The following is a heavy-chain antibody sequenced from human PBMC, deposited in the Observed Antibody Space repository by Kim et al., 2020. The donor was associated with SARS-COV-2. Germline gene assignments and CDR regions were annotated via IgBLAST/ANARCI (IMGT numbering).Heavy chain of an antibody. Sequence: SETLSLTCTVSGGSISSSSYYWGWIRQPPGKGLEWIGSIYYSGSTYYNPSLKSRVTISVDTSKNQFSLKLSSVTAADTAVYYCAVNVDTAMVIKDNWFDPWGQGTLVTVSS. CDR3: AVNVDTAMVIKDNWFDP. V-gene: IGHV4-39*07. CDR1: GGSISSSSYY. CDR2: IYYSGST. J-gene: IGHJ5*02. D-gene: IGHD5-18*01.